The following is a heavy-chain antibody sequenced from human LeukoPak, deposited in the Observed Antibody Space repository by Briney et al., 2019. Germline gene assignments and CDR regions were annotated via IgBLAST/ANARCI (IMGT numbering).Heavy chain of an antibody. Sequence: SETLSLTCAVSGGSISSGGYSWSWIRQPPGKGLEWIGYIYHSGSTYYNPSLKSRVTISVDRSKNQFSLKLSSVTAADTAVYYCARGGKGYFDYWGQGTLVTVSS. J-gene: IGHJ4*02. D-gene: IGHD1-26*01. V-gene: IGHV4-30-2*01. CDR2: IYHSGST. CDR3: ARGGKGYFDY. CDR1: GGSISSGGYS.